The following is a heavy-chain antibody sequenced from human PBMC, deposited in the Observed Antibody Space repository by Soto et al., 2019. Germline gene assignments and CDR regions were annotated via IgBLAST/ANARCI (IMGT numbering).Heavy chain of an antibody. CDR3: ARVVTTIFGVAYNWFDP. J-gene: IGHJ5*02. V-gene: IGHV4-59*01. CDR1: GGSISSYY. D-gene: IGHD3-3*01. CDR2: IYYSGST. Sequence: SENLSLTCPVSGGSISSYYWSWIRQPPGKGLEWIGYIYYSGSTNYNPSLKSRVTISVDTSKNQFSLKLSSVTAADTAVYFCARVVTTIFGVAYNWFDPWGQGTLVTVSS.